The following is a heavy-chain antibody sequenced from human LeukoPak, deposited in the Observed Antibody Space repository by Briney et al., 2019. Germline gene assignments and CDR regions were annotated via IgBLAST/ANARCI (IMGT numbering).Heavy chain of an antibody. D-gene: IGHD5-12*01. CDR2: IVVGSGNT. CDR3: AADYPWEGGYVN. V-gene: IGHV1-58*02. Sequence: SVKVSCKASGFTFTSSAMQWVRQARGQRLEWIGWIVVGSGNTNYAQKFQERVTITRDMSTSTAHMELSSLRSEDTAVYYCAADYPWEGGYVNWGQGTLVTVSS. CDR1: GFTFTSSA. J-gene: IGHJ4*02.